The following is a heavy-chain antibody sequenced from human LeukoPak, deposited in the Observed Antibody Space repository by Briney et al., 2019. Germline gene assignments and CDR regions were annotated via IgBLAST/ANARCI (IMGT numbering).Heavy chain of an antibody. CDR1: GFIFSNAW. V-gene: IGHV3-15*01. D-gene: IGHD4-23*01. CDR3: TTVRSNPLGGIGFDY. Sequence: GGSLRLSCAASGFIFSNAWMTWVRQAPGKGLEWVGRIKSKTVGGTIDYAAPVKGRFTISRDDSRNTLYLQMISLKTEDTAVYYCTTVRSNPLGGIGFDYWDQGTLVTVSS. CDR2: IKSKTVGGTI. J-gene: IGHJ4*02.